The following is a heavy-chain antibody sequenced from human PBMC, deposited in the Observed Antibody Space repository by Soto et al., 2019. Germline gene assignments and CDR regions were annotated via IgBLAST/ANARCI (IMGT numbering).Heavy chain of an antibody. Sequence: EVQLVESGGGLVQPGGSLRLSCVASGIPVSSNYMTWVRQAPGKGLEWVSVLHSGGDTYYANSVKGRFTISRHDSTNALYLQTSSLTPEDTAVYYCARDGPYYYASRMDVWGQGTTVTVSS. CDR1: GIPVSSNY. J-gene: IGHJ6*02. D-gene: IGHD3-10*01. CDR2: LHSGGDT. V-gene: IGHV3-53*04. CDR3: ARDGPYYYASRMDV.